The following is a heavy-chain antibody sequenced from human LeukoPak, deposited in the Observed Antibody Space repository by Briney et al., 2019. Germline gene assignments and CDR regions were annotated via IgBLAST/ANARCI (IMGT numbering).Heavy chain of an antibody. J-gene: IGHJ5*02. CDR3: ARHVGRIHYGSGSYRWFDP. D-gene: IGHD3-10*01. CDR1: GGSFSGYY. CDR2: INHSGST. Sequence: SETLSLTCAVYGGSFSGYYWSWIRQPPGKGLEWIGEINHSGSTNYNPSLKSRVTISVDTSKNQFSLKLSSVTAADTAVYYCARHVGRIHYGSGSYRWFDPWGQGTLVTVSS. V-gene: IGHV4-34*01.